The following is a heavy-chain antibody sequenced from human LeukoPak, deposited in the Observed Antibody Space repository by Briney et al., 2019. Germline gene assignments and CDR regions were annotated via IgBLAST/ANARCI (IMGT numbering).Heavy chain of an antibody. J-gene: IGHJ1*01. D-gene: IGHD3-22*01. CDR2: ISAYNGNT. Sequence: VASVKVSCKASGYTFTTYGISWVRQAPGQGLEWMGWISAYNGNTNYAQRLQGRVTLTTDTSTSTAYMELRSLRSDDTAVYYCARGTFDYYDSSEGGNEYFQHWGQGTLVTVSS. CDR3: ARGTFDYYDSSEGGNEYFQH. V-gene: IGHV1-18*01. CDR1: GYTFTTYG.